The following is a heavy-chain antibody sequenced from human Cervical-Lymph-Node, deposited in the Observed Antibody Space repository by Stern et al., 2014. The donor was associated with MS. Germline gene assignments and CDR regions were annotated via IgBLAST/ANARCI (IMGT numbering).Heavy chain of an antibody. CDR3: ATSWGSGWYWPYYFKDGLDV. CDR1: GFTFSSYS. J-gene: IGHJ6*02. CDR2: ISASGGST. D-gene: IGHD6-19*01. Sequence: EVQLEESGGGLVQPGGSLRLSCAASGFTFSSYSMTWVRQAPGKGLEWVSAISASGGSTYSADSVKGRFTISRDNSKNTLYLQMNSLRAEDTAVYYCATSWGSGWYWPYYFKDGLDVWGQGTTVTVSS. V-gene: IGHV3-23*04.